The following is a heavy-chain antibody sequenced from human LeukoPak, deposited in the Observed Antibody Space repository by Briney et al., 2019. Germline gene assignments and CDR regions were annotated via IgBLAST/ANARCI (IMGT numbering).Heavy chain of an antibody. J-gene: IGHJ4*02. CDR2: IYYSGST. Sequence: SETLSLTCTVSGGSISSGDYYWSWIRQPPGKGLEWIGYIYYSGSTYYNPSLKSRVTISVDTSKNQFSLKLSSVTAADTAVYYCARATVTTKKVDYWGQGTLVTVSS. CDR1: GGSISSGDYY. D-gene: IGHD4-17*01. V-gene: IGHV4-30-4*08. CDR3: ARATVTTKKVDY.